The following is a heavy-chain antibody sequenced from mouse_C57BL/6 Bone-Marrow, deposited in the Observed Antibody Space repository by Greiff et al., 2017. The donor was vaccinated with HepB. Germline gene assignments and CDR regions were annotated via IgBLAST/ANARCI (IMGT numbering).Heavy chain of an antibody. J-gene: IGHJ2*01. CDR3: TVSNYVDFDY. Sequence: EVKVEESGGGLVQPGGSMKLSCVASGFTFSNYWMNWVRQSPEKGLEWVAQIRLKSDNYATHYAESVKGRFTISGDDSKSSVYLQMNNLRAEDTGIYYCTVSNYVDFDYWGQGTTLTVSS. D-gene: IGHD2-5*01. CDR1: GFTFSNYW. V-gene: IGHV6-3*01. CDR2: IRLKSDNYAT.